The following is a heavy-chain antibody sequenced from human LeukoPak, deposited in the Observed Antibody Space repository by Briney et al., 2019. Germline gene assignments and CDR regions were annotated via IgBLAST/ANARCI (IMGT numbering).Heavy chain of an antibody. V-gene: IGHV4-30-2*01. CDR1: GGSISSGGYS. Sequence: SQTLSLTCAVSGGSISSGGYSWSWIRQPPGKGLEWIGYIYHSGSTYYNPSLKSRVTISVDRSKNQFSLKLSSVTAVDTAVYYCARKEKVYYFLDYRGQGTLVTVSS. J-gene: IGHJ4*02. CDR3: ARKEKVYYFLDY. D-gene: IGHD3-22*01. CDR2: IYHSGST.